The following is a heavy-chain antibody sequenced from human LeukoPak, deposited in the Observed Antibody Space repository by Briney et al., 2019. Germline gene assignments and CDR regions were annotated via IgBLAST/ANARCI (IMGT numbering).Heavy chain of an antibody. CDR2: ISESGGTT. Sequence: GGSLRLTCAASGFTFSSYAMNWVRQAPGKGLEGVSSISESGGTTDYADSVKGRFTISRDNSKNTLYLQMNSLRAEDTAVYYCARQWLINGWGQGILVTVSS. J-gene: IGHJ4*02. V-gene: IGHV3-23*01. CDR1: GFTFSSYA. D-gene: IGHD6-19*01. CDR3: ARQWLING.